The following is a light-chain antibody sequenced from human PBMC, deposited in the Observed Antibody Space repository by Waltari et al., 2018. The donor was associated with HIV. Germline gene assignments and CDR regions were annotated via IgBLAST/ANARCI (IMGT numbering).Light chain of an antibody. Sequence: EIVLTQSPGTLSLSPGERAALSCRASQSVTSNYLAWYQQKPGRAPRLLISGASKRASGIPDRFSGSGAGTDFTLTISRLEPEDFAVYYCQQYGTSQWTFGRGTKVEI. CDR2: GAS. CDR1: QSVTSNY. CDR3: QQYGTSQWT. V-gene: IGKV3-20*01. J-gene: IGKJ1*01.